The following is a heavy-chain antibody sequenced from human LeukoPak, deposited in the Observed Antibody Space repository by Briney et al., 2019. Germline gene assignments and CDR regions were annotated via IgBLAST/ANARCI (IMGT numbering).Heavy chain of an antibody. CDR3: AKGGAVAGFLFGETNWFDP. Sequence: SETLSLTCTVSGGSISSYYWSWIRQPPGKGLEWIGYIYYSGSTNCNPSLKSRVTISVDTSKNQFSLKLSSVTAADTAVYYCAKGGAVAGFLFGETNWFDPWGQGTLVTVSS. D-gene: IGHD6-19*01. CDR1: GGSISSYY. V-gene: IGHV4-59*01. J-gene: IGHJ5*02. CDR2: IYYSGST.